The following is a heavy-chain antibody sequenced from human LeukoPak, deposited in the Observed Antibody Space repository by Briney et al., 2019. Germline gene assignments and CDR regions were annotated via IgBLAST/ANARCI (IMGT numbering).Heavy chain of an antibody. CDR3: ARFAYCGGHCWYYFDY. CDR2: IYYSGST. D-gene: IGHD2-21*02. Sequence: SETLSLTCTVSGGSISSYYWSWIRQPPGKGLEWIGYIYYSGSTNYNPSLKSRVTISVDTSKNQFSLKLSSVTAADTAVYYCARFAYCGGHCWYYFDYWGQGSLVTVSS. V-gene: IGHV4-59*01. CDR1: GGSISSYY. J-gene: IGHJ4*02.